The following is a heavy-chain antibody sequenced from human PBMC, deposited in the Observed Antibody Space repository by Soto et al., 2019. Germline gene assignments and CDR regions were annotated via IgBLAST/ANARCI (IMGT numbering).Heavy chain of an antibody. V-gene: IGHV3-30*04. CDR1: GFTFRAYA. D-gene: IGHD2-8*02. J-gene: IGHJ6*02. Sequence: PGGSLRLSCAASGFTFRAYAIHWVRQGPGKGLEWVTVISHDGSDKKYRESVKGRFTISRDNFQNTVFLQMNTLRLEDTSIYFCARDAPRTCSAGVCSEGGMDVWGQGTTVTVSS. CDR3: ARDAPRTCSAGVCSEGGMDV. CDR2: ISHDGSDK.